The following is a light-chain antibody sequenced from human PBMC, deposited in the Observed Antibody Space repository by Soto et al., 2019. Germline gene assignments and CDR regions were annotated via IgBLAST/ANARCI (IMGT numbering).Light chain of an antibody. V-gene: IGLV2-14*01. Sequence: SVMTEPASVSGSPGQSITISCTGSSSDVGGYNYVSWYQQHPGKAPKLMIYEVSNRPSGVSNRFSGSKSGNTASLTISGLQAEDEADYYCMSYASSSTLFVFGTGTKVTV. CDR2: EVS. J-gene: IGLJ1*01. CDR3: MSYASSSTLFV. CDR1: SSDVGGYNY.